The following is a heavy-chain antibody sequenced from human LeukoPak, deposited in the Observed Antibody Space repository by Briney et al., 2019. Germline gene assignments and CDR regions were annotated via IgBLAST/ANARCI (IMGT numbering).Heavy chain of an antibody. D-gene: IGHD1-26*01. J-gene: IGHJ4*02. CDR3: ANGIFDY. V-gene: IGHV3-30*18. Sequence: SGGSLRLSCAASGFTFSSYGMHWVRQAPGKGLEWVAVISYDGSNKYYADSVKGRFTISRDNSKNTLYLQMNSLRAEDTAVYYCANGIFDYWGQGTLVTVS. CDR2: ISYDGSNK. CDR1: GFTFSSYG.